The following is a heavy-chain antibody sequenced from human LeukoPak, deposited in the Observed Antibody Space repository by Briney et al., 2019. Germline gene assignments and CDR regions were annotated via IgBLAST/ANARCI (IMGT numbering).Heavy chain of an antibody. Sequence: GGSLRLSCAASGFTFSSYGMRWVRQAPGKGLEWVANIKQDGSKKYYVDSVKGRFTISRENPRTPLYVQMNTLRPEDTAVYCCARSHTAADFPLTDYWGEGTLVTVSS. CDR2: IKQDGSKK. CDR1: GFTFSSYG. V-gene: IGHV3-7*01. D-gene: IGHD6-25*01. CDR3: ARSHTAADFPLTDY. J-gene: IGHJ4*02.